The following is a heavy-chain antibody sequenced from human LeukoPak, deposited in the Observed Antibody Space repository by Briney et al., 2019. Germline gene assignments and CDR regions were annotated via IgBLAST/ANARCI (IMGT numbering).Heavy chain of an antibody. D-gene: IGHD2-2*01. CDR2: ISYDGSNK. J-gene: IGHJ6*02. V-gene: IGHV3-30*04. CDR3: ARDIVVVPASGGYYYYYGMDV. Sequence: PGGSLRLSCAASGFTFSSYAMHWVRQAPGKGLEWVAVISYDGSNKYYADSVKGRFTISRDNSKNTLYLQMNSLRAEDTAVYYCARDIVVVPASGGYYYYYGMDVWGQGTTVTVSS. CDR1: GFTFSSYA.